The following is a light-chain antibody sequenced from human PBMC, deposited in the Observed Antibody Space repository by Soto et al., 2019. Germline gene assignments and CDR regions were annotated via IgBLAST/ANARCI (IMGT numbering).Light chain of an antibody. J-gene: IGLJ2*01. V-gene: IGLV2-8*01. Sequence: QSVLTQPPSASGSPGQSVAISCTGTTSDVGGYNYVSWYQQHPGKAPKLIIYDVSKRPSGVPDRFSGSKSGNTASLTVSGRQGEDEADYYCSSYVASNTLAFGGGTKLTVL. CDR3: SSYVASNTLA. CDR2: DVS. CDR1: TSDVGGYNY.